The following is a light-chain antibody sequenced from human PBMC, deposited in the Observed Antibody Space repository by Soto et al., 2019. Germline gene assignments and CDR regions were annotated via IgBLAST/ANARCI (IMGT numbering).Light chain of an antibody. CDR2: DAS. CDR3: QQYDNLPLI. V-gene: IGKV1-33*01. J-gene: IGKJ5*01. Sequence: FQMTQSPSSLSASVGDRVTITCQATQDIRKYLNWYQQKPGKAPKLLIYDASSLETGVPSRFSGSGSGTDFTFTISSLQPEDFATYYCQQYDNLPLIFGQGTRLETK. CDR1: QDIRKY.